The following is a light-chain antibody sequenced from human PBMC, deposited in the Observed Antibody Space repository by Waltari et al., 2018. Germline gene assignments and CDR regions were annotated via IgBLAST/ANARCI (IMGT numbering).Light chain of an antibody. CDR2: AAS. CDR3: QQSYSIPRT. J-gene: IGKJ1*01. V-gene: IGKV1-39*01. Sequence: DIQMTQSPSSLSASVGDRVTITCRASQSISSSLNWYQQIPGKAPKLLIYAASSLESGVPSRFSGSGSGTEFTLTISSLQPEDFATYYCQQSYSIPRTFGQGP. CDR1: QSISSS.